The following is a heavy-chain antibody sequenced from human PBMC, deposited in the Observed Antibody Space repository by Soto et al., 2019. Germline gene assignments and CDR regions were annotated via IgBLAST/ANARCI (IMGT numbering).Heavy chain of an antibody. V-gene: IGHV3-23*01. CDR2: ISGRGGST. Sequence: GGFMSLACAAAGLSFSRYAMSWVRQAPGKGLGWVSAISGRGGSTYYADSVKGRFTISRDNSKTTLYLQMNSLRAEDTAVYYCAKDLARYSYGSSVYYGMDVWGQGTTVTVSS. D-gene: IGHD5-18*01. J-gene: IGHJ6*02. CDR3: AKDLARYSYGSSVYYGMDV. CDR1: GLSFSRYA.